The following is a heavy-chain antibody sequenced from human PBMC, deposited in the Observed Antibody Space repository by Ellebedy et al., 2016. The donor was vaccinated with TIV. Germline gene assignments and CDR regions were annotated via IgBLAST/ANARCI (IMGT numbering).Heavy chain of an antibody. V-gene: IGHV3-48*02. D-gene: IGHD3-10*01. CDR2: ISSSSDTI. CDR1: GSTFSNFG. CDR3: ARAGPVVRGVPYGMDV. J-gene: IGHJ6*02. Sequence: GESLKISXAASGSTFSNFGMHWLRQAPGKVLEWVSSISSSSDTIYYADCVKGRFTISRDNAKNSLYLQMNSLKDEDTAVYYCARAGPVVRGVPYGMDVWGQGTTVTVSS.